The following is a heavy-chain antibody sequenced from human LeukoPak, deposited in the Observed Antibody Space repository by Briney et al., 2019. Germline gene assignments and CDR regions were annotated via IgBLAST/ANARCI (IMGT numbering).Heavy chain of an antibody. D-gene: IGHD3-10*01. CDR1: GFTFSTYA. Sequence: PGGSLRLSCAASGFTFSTYAMHWVRQAPGKGLEYVSSISTNGVTTYYANSVKGRFTTSRDNSESTLYLQMGSLRAEDMAVYYCARDYSGSGSYDYWGQGTLVTVSS. CDR2: ISTNGVTT. J-gene: IGHJ4*02. V-gene: IGHV3-64*01. CDR3: ARDYSGSGSYDY.